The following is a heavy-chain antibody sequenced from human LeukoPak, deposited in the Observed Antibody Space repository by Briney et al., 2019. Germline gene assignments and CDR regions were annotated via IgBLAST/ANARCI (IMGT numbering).Heavy chain of an antibody. CDR3: ARAVTLRYFDWLL. D-gene: IGHD3-9*01. V-gene: IGHV3-53*01. CDR2: IYSGGST. CDR1: GFTVSSNY. Sequence: GGSLSLSCAASGFTVSSNYMSWVRQAPGKGLEWVSVIYSGGSTYYADSVKGRFTISRDNSKNTLYLQMNSLRAEDTAVYYCARAVTLRYFDWLLGGQGTLVTVSS. J-gene: IGHJ4*02.